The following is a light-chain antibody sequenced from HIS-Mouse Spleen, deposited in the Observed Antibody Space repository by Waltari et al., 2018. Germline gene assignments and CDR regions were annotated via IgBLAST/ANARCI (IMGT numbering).Light chain of an antibody. J-gene: IGLJ1*01. Sequence: SYELTQPPSVSVSPGQTARIPCPGDALPKQYAYWYQRKPGQAPVLVIYKDSERPSGIPARFSGSSSGTTVTLTISGVQAEDEADYYCQSADSSGTYVFGTGTKVTVL. CDR3: QSADSSGTYV. CDR2: KDS. CDR1: ALPKQY. V-gene: IGLV3-25*03.